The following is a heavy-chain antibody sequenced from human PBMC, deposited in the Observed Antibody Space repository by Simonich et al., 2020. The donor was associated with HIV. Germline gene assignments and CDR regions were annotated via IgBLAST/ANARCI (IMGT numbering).Heavy chain of an antibody. CDR1: GGSISSSSYY. D-gene: IGHD2-2*02. CDR2: IDYSGST. V-gene: IGHV4-39*01. J-gene: IGHJ4*02. Sequence: QLQLQESGPGLVKPSETLSLTCTVSGGSISSSSYYWGWIRQPPGKGLEWIGSIDYSGSTYYNPSLKSRGTISVDTSKNQFSLKLSSVTAADTAVYYCARLRIVVPATITYWGQGTLVTVSS. CDR3: ARLRIVVPATITY.